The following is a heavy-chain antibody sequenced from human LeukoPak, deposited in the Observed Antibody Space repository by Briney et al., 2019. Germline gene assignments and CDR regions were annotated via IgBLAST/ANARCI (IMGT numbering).Heavy chain of an antibody. J-gene: IGHJ5*02. V-gene: IGHV1-2*02. CDR3: ARRVEGDYVWGRYEKTNWFDP. CDR2: INPNSGGT. Sequence: ASVKVSCKASGYTFTDDYLHWVRQAPGQGLEWMGWINPNSGGTKYAQNFQDRVTMTRDASITTAYMELSRLRSDDTAVYYCARRVEGDYVWGRYEKTNWFDPWGQGTLVTVSS. D-gene: IGHD3-16*01. CDR1: GYTFTDDY.